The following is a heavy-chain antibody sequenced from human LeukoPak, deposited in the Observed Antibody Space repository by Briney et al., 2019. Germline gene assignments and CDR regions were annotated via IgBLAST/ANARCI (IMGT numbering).Heavy chain of an antibody. J-gene: IGHJ4*02. CDR1: GFTFGDYA. V-gene: IGHV3-69-1*01. D-gene: IGHD3-22*01. Sequence: GGSLRLSCTASGFTFGDYAMNWVRQAPGKGLEWVSSITSSSYIYYADSVMGRFTISRDNANNSLYLQMNSLRAEDTAVYYCARHVVAVGFDYWGQGTLVTVSS. CDR2: ITSSSYI. CDR3: ARHVVAVGFDY.